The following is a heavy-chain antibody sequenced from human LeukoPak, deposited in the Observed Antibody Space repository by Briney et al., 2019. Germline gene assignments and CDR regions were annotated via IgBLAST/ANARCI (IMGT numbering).Heavy chain of an antibody. CDR1: GGSFSGYY. CDR2: INHSGST. J-gene: IGHJ3*02. CDR3: ARDPTYYYDSSGYDAFDI. Sequence: SETLSLTCAVYGGSFSGYYWSWIRQPPGKGLEWIGEINHSGSTNYNPSLKSRVTISVDTSKNQFSLKLSSVTAADTAVYYCARDPTYYYDSSGYDAFDIWGQGTMVTVSS. D-gene: IGHD3-22*01. V-gene: IGHV4-34*01.